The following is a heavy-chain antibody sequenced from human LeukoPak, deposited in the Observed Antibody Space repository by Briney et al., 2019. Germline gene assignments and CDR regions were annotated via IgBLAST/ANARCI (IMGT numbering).Heavy chain of an antibody. D-gene: IGHD5-18*01. CDR3: ATIKRGSIFGYFDF. CDR1: GGSSSSHY. J-gene: IGHJ4*01. V-gene: IGHV4-59*11. Sequence: SETLSLTCTVSGGSSSSHYWSWIRQPPGRGLEWIGYMFDTGRTKDNPSLKSRVTLSADTSKNQFSLRLSSVTAADTAVYYCATIKRGSIFGYFDFWGQGILVTVSS. CDR2: MFDTGRT.